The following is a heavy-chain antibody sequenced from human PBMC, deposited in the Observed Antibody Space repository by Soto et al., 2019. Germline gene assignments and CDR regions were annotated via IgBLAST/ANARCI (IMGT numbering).Heavy chain of an antibody. CDR3: ARGYYDSSGYYWVFDY. Sequence: GGSLRLSCANSGFTFSNYSMHWVRQAPGEGLEWVSYISSSSSTIYYADSVKGRFTVSRDNAKNSLYLQMNSLRAEDTAVYYCARGYYDSSGYYWVFDYWGQGTLVTVSS. CDR1: GFTFSNYS. CDR2: ISSSSSTI. J-gene: IGHJ4*02. V-gene: IGHV3-48*01. D-gene: IGHD3-22*01.